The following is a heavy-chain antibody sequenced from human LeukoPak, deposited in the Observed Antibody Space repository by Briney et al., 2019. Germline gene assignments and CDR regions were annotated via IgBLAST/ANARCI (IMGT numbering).Heavy chain of an antibody. CDR2: ICFDGSNK. V-gene: IGHV3-33*01. CDR1: GFPFSSYG. Sequence: GSLRLSCAASGFPFSSYGMHWARQAPGKGLEWVAVICFDGSNKYYADSVKGRFTISRDNSNNTLYLQMSNLTAEDTAVYYCARKWTNWLDPWGQGTLVTVSS. D-gene: IGHD1-26*01. J-gene: IGHJ5*02. CDR3: ARKWTNWLDP.